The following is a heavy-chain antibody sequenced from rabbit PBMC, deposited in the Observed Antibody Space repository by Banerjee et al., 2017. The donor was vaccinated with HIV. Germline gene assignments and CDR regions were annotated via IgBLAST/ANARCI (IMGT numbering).Heavy chain of an antibody. J-gene: IGHJ4*01. Sequence: QEQLVESGGGLVKPGASLTLTCTASGFSLSSYNMCWVRQAPGKGLEWIACIYGGGGGQTSYASWAKGRFTISKTSSTTVTLQMTSLTAADTATYFCARDGAGSTDYTYFDLWGLGTLVTVS. CDR3: ARDGAGSTDYTYFDL. CDR2: IYGGGGGQT. V-gene: IGHV1S45*01. D-gene: IGHD8-1*01. CDR1: GFSLSSYN.